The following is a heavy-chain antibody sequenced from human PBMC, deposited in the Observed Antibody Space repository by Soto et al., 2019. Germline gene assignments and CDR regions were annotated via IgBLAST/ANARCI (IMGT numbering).Heavy chain of an antibody. Sequence: PGGSLRLSCAASGFTFSSYAMNWVRQAPGKGLEWVSAMSGTGGSTYYADSVKGRFTISRDNSKNTLYLQMNSLRVEDTAVFYCAKAGFSSGWSTSYFDYWGQGTLVTVSS. CDR2: MSGTGGST. CDR3: AKAGFSSGWSTSYFDY. CDR1: GFTFSSYA. V-gene: IGHV3-23*01. D-gene: IGHD6-19*01. J-gene: IGHJ4*02.